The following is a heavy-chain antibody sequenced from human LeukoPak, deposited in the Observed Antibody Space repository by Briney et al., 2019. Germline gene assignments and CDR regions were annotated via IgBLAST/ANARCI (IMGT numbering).Heavy chain of an antibody. CDR3: ARYRRSSSWNAFDY. Sequence: SETLSLTCTVSGGSISSYYWSWIRQPAGKGLEWIGYIYHSGSTTYNPSLKSRITISLDRSKNQFSLKLSSVTAADTAVYYCARYRRSSSWNAFDYWGQGTLVTVSS. V-gene: IGHV4-59*12. CDR1: GGSISSYY. D-gene: IGHD6-13*01. J-gene: IGHJ4*02. CDR2: IYHSGST.